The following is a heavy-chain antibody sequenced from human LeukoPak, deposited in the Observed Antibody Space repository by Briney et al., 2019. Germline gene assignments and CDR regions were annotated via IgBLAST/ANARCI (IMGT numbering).Heavy chain of an antibody. CDR1: GYTFTSYD. J-gene: IGHJ4*02. V-gene: IGHV1-18*01. CDR2: INAYNGNT. Sequence: ASVKVSCKASGYTFTSYDINWVRQAPGQGLEWMGWINAYNGNTNYSQKFQGRVTLTTETSTTTAYMELRSPTSDDTAVYYCTRGRSYSSSPGYWGQGTLVTVSS. CDR3: TRGRSYSSSPGY. D-gene: IGHD6-13*01.